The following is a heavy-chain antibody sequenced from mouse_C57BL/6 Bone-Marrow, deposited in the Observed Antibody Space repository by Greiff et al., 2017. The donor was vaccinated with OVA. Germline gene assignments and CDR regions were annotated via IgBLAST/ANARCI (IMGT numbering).Heavy chain of an antibody. CDR2: ISNGGGST. CDR1: GFTFSDYY. Sequence: EVMLVESGGGLVQPGGSLKLSCAASGFTFSDYYMYWVRQTPEKRLEWVAYISNGGGSTYYPDTVKGRFTISRDNAKNTLYLQMSRLKSEDTAMYYCARQIYYGNYDYFDYWGQGTTLTVSS. CDR3: ARQIYYGNYDYFDY. D-gene: IGHD2-1*01. J-gene: IGHJ2*01. V-gene: IGHV5-12*01.